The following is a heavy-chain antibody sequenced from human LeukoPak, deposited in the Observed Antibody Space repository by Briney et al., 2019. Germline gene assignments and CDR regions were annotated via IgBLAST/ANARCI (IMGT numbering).Heavy chain of an antibody. V-gene: IGHV3-73*01. D-gene: IGHD6-6*01. CDR3: TRHSEYSSSLSFDP. CDR1: GFTFSVSA. Sequence: GGSLTLSCAASGFTFSVSAMYWVRQASGKGLEWVGRVRSRANNYATAYAASVKGRFTISRDDSKNMAYLQMNSLKTEDTAVYYCTRHSEYSSSLSFDPWGQGTLVTVSS. J-gene: IGHJ5*02. CDR2: VRSRANNYAT.